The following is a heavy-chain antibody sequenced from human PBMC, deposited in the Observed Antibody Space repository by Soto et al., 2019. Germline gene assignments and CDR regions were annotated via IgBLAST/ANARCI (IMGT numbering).Heavy chain of an antibody. V-gene: IGHV4-39*01. CDR3: ARHHHYYGSGSYYQNWFDP. Sequence: SETLSLTCTVSGGSISSSSYYWGWIRQPPGKGLEWIGSIYYSGSTYYNPSLKSRVTISVDTSKNQFSLKLSSVTAADTAVYYCARHHHYYGSGSYYQNWFDPWGQGTLVTVSS. CDR2: IYYSGST. D-gene: IGHD3-10*01. CDR1: GGSISSSSYY. J-gene: IGHJ5*02.